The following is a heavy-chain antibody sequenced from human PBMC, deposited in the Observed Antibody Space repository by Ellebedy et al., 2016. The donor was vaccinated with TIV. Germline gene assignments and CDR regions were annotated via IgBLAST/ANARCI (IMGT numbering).Heavy chain of an antibody. CDR2: ISSSSSTI. CDR3: ARDRGGFSPADFDY. J-gene: IGHJ4*02. D-gene: IGHD3-10*01. V-gene: IGHV3-48*01. Sequence: GESLKISXAASGFTFSSYSMNWVRQAPGKGLEWVSYISSSSSTIYYADSVKGRFTISRDNAKNSLYLQMNSLRAEDTAVYYCARDRGGFSPADFDYWGQGTLVTVSS. CDR1: GFTFSSYS.